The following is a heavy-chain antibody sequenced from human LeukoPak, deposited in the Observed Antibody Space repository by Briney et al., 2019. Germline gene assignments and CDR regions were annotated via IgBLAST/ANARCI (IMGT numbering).Heavy chain of an antibody. Sequence: GRSLRLSCAASGFTFDDYAMHWVRQAPGKGLEWVSGISWNSGSIGYADSVKGRFTISRDNAKNSLYLQMNSLRAEDTALYYXXXXXXXXXSRPNPNYYYGMDVWGQGTTVTVSS. CDR3: XXXXXXXXSRPNPNYYYGMDV. D-gene: IGHD1-14*01. CDR2: ISWNSGSI. CDR1: GFTFDDYA. J-gene: IGHJ6*02. V-gene: IGHV3-9*01.